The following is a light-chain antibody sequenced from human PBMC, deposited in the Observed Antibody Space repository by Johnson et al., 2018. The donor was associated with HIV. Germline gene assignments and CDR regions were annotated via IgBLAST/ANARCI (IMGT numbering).Light chain of an antibody. J-gene: IGLJ1*01. CDR3: GTWDTSLSAGGV. V-gene: IGLV1-51*02. Sequence: QSVLTQPPSVSAAPGQKVTISCSGSSSNIGNNYVSWFQQLPGTAPKLLIYKNNERPSGIPDRFSGSMSGTSATLGITGLQTGDEADYYCGTWDTSLSAGGVFGTGTKVTVL. CDR1: SSNIGNNY. CDR2: KNN.